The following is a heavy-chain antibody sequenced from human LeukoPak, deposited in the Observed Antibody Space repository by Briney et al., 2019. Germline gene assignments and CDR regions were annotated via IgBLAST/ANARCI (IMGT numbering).Heavy chain of an antibody. D-gene: IGHD3-22*01. V-gene: IGHV3-30*18. CDR1: GFTFSSDA. Sequence: SGGSLRLSCAASGFTFSSDAMTWVRQAPGKGLEWVAVISYDGSNKYYADSVKGRFTISRDNSKNTLYLQMNSLRAEDTAVYYCAKGIYYYDSSGYNDYWGQGTLVTVSS. CDR2: ISYDGSNK. CDR3: AKGIYYYDSSGYNDY. J-gene: IGHJ4*02.